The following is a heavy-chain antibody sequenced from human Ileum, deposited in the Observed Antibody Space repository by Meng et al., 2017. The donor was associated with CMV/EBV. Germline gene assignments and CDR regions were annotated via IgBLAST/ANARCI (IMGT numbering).Heavy chain of an antibody. CDR3: GRDQTRAGPSTVDY. D-gene: IGHD4-17*01. Sequence: EGVLVESGGGLFKPGGSLRLSCAASGFTFSSYTMHWARQVPGKGLVWISRISTDGSNIIYADSVKGRFTISRDNAKNTLFLQMTSLSAEDTAVYYCGRDQTRAGPSTVDYWGQGTLVTVSS. J-gene: IGHJ4*02. CDR1: GFTFSSYT. V-gene: IGHV3-74*01. CDR2: ISTDGSNI.